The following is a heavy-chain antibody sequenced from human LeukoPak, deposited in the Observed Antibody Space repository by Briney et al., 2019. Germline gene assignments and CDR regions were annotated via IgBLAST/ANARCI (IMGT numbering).Heavy chain of an antibody. CDR1: GGSFSGYY. Sequence: PSETLSLTCAVYGGSFSGYYWSWIRQPPGKGLEWIGEINHSGSTNYNPSLKSRVTISVDTSKNQFSLKPSSVTAADTAVYYCARDGRFPPEVLPRYFDYWGQGTLVTVSS. D-gene: IGHD1-26*01. V-gene: IGHV4-34*01. CDR2: INHSGST. CDR3: ARDGRFPPEVLPRYFDY. J-gene: IGHJ4*02.